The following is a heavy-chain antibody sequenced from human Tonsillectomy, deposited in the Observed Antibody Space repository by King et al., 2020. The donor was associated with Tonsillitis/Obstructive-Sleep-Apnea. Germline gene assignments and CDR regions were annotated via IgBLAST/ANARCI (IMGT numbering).Heavy chain of an antibody. CDR1: GYTFTSYY. CDR2: INPSGGST. V-gene: IGHV1-46*01. Sequence: QLVQSGAEVKKPGASVKVSCKASGYTFTSYYMHWVRQAPGQGLEWMGIINPSGGSTSYAQKFQGRVTMTRDTSTSTVYMELSSLRSEDTAVYYCTIFGVSESDAFDIWGQGTMVTVSS. D-gene: IGHD3-3*01. J-gene: IGHJ3*02. CDR3: TIFGVSESDAFDI.